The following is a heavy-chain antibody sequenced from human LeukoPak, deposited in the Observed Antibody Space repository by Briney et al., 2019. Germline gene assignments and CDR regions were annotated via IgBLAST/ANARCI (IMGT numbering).Heavy chain of an antibody. J-gene: IGHJ5*02. V-gene: IGHV1-18*01. Sequence: ASVKVSCKASGYTFTSYGISWVRQAPGQGLEWMGWISAYNGNTNYAQKLQGRVTMTTDTSTSTAYMELRSLRSDDTAVYYCARRPGYNWNYGWFDPWGQGTLVTVSS. D-gene: IGHD1-7*01. CDR1: GYTFTSYG. CDR3: ARRPGYNWNYGWFDP. CDR2: ISAYNGNT.